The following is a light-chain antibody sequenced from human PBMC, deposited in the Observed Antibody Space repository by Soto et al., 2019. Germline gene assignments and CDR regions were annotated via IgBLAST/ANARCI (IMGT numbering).Light chain of an antibody. V-gene: IGKV1-5*03. CDR1: QGISGW. J-gene: IGKJ2*01. CDR2: KA. CDR3: QQIRTHCRT. Sequence: DIQMTQSPSTLSASLGDRVTITCRASQGISGWLAWYQQKPGKAPKLLITKASSRVSASGSGSDFTLTIHSLQPYDVSTYYCQQIRTHCRTFGPGTKLEI.